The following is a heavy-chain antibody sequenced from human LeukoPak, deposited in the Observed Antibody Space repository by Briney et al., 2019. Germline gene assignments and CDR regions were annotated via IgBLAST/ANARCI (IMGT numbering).Heavy chain of an antibody. CDR3: AKYLESGASRYFDP. Sequence: GGSLRLSCAASGFTFRSYAMSGVRQAPGKGLDWVSTFGGGGGDTYYADSVKARFTISRDTSENTLDLHMSSLRADDTAVYYCAKYLESGASRYFDPWGQGTLVTVSS. V-gene: IGHV3-23*01. CDR1: GFTFRSYA. J-gene: IGHJ5*02. D-gene: IGHD1-14*01. CDR2: FGGGGGDT.